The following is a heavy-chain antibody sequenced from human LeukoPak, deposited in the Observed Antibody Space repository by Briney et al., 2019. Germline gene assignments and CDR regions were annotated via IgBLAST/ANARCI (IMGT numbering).Heavy chain of an antibody. J-gene: IGHJ4*02. CDR1: GYTFTSYD. D-gene: IGHD6-19*01. V-gene: IGHV1-8*02. CDR3: ARESGWYRIDY. Sequence: ASVKVSCKASGYTFTSYDINWVRQATGQGLEGMGWMNPNNGNTGYVQKFQGRVTMTRDTSIGTAYMELSSLRSEDTAVYYCARESGWYRIDYWGQGTLVTVSS. CDR2: MNPNNGNT.